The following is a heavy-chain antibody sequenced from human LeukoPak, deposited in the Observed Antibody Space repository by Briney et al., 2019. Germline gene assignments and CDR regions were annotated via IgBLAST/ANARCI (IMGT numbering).Heavy chain of an antibody. J-gene: IGHJ4*02. D-gene: IGHD3-22*01. V-gene: IGHV4-59*01. CDR2: IYYSGST. Sequence: SETLSLTCTVSGGSISSYYWSWIRQPPGKGLEWIGYIYYSGSTNYNPSLKSRVTISVDTSKNQFSLKLHSVNPADTAVYFCARNSNDYDTSGFSYWGQGILVTVSS. CDR1: GGSISSYY. CDR3: ARNSNDYDTSGFSY.